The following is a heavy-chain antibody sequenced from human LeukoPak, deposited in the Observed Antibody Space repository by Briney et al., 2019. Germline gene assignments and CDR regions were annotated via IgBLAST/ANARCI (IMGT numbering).Heavy chain of an antibody. CDR2: INSDGSST. V-gene: IGHV3-74*01. D-gene: IGHD2-8*01. CDR1: GFTFSSYW. J-gene: IGHJ6*02. CDR3: ARGLYYYYGMDV. Sequence: GGSLRLSGAASGFTFSSYWMHWVRQAPGKGLVWVSRINSDGSSTSYADSVKGRFTISRDNAKNTLYLQMNSLRAEDTAVYYCARGLYYYYGMDVWGQGTTVTVSS.